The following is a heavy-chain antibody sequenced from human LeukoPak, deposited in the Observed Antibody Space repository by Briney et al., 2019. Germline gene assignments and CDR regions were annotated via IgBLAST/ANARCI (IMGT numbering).Heavy chain of an antibody. Sequence: SETLSLTCAVYGGSFSGYYWSWIRQPPGKGLEWIGEINHSGSTNYNPSLESRVTISVDTSKHQFSLKLSSVTAADTAVYYCARDLSSGWYTGWFDPWGQGTLVTVSS. J-gene: IGHJ5*02. V-gene: IGHV4-34*01. CDR1: GGSFSGYY. CDR2: INHSGST. CDR3: ARDLSSGWYTGWFDP. D-gene: IGHD6-19*01.